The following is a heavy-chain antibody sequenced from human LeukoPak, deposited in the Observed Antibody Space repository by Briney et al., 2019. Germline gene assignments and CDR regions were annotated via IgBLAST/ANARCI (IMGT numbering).Heavy chain of an antibody. Sequence: SETLSLTCTVSGGSISSYYWSWIRQPAGKGLEWIGRIYTSGSTNYNPSLKSRVTMSVDTSKNQFSLKLSSVTAADTAVYYCARDRYYDILTGYHLLYYYSMDVWGQGTTVTVSS. CDR3: ARDRYYDILTGYHLLYYYSMDV. D-gene: IGHD3-9*01. CDR1: GGSISSYY. CDR2: IYTSGST. V-gene: IGHV4-4*07. J-gene: IGHJ6*02.